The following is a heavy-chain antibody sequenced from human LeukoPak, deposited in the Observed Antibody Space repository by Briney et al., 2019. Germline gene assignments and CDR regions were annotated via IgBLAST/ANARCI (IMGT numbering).Heavy chain of an antibody. V-gene: IGHV4-34*01. J-gene: IGHJ3*02. CDR1: GGSFSGYY. Sequence: SETLSLTCAVYGGSFSGYYWSWMRQPPGKGLEWIGEINHSGSTNYNPSLKSRVTISVDTSKNQFSLKLSSVTAADTAVYYCARGHLYYDTGDAFDIWGQGTMVTVSS. CDR2: INHSGST. CDR3: ARGHLYYDTGDAFDI. D-gene: IGHD3-9*01.